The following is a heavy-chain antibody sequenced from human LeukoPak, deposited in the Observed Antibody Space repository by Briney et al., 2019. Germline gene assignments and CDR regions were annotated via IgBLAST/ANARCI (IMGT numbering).Heavy chain of an antibody. Sequence: GGSLRLSCAASGFTFSSYAMHWVRQAPGKGLEWVAVISYDGSNKYYVDSVKGRFTISRDSSKNTLYLQMNSLRAEDTAVYYCAKTTTAIWVPDYWGQGTLVTVSS. D-gene: IGHD1-1*01. V-gene: IGHV3-30-3*02. CDR2: ISYDGSNK. CDR3: AKTTTAIWVPDY. J-gene: IGHJ4*02. CDR1: GFTFSSYA.